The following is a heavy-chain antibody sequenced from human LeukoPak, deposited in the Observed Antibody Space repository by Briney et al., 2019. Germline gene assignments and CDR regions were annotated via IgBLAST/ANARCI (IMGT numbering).Heavy chain of an antibody. CDR2: INPSGGST. V-gene: IGHV1-46*01. CDR3: AREWPHSSNWYGDWFDP. D-gene: IGHD6-13*01. CDR1: GYTFTSYY. J-gene: IGHJ5*02. Sequence: ASVKASCKASGYTFTSYYMHWVRQAPGQGLEWMGIINPSGGSTSYAQKFQGRVTMTRDMSTSTVYMELSSLRSEDTAVYYCAREWPHSSNWYGDWFDPWGQGTLVTVSS.